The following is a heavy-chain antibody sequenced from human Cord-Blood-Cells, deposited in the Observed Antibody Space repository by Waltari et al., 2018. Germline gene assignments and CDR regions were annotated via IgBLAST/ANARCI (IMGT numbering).Heavy chain of an antibody. J-gene: IGHJ3*02. Sequence: EVQLVESGGGLIQPGGSLRLSCAASGFTVSSTYMSWVSQAPGTGLEWVSVIYSGGSTYYADFVKGRFTISRDKSKNTLYLQMNSLRAEDTAVYYCARGPSRYCSSTSCSDAFDIWGQGTMVTVSS. V-gene: IGHV3-53*01. CDR2: IYSGGST. CDR3: ARGPSRYCSSTSCSDAFDI. D-gene: IGHD2-2*01. CDR1: GFTVSSTY.